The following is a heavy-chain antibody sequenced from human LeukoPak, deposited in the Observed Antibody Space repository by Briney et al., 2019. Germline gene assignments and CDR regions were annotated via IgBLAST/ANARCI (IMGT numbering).Heavy chain of an antibody. D-gene: IGHD3-10*01. CDR2: INPNSGGT. CDR3: ARDLYGSGSVVDY. Sequence: GASVKVSCKASGYTFTDFYMHWVRQAPGRGLEWMGWINPNSGGTNYAQKFQGRVTMTRDTSISTVYMELSRLRSDDTAVYYCARDLYGSGSVVDYWGQGTLVTVSS. CDR1: GYTFTDFY. J-gene: IGHJ4*02. V-gene: IGHV1-2*02.